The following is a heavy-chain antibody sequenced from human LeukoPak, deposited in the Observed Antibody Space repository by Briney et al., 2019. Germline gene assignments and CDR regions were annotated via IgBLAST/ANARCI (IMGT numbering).Heavy chain of an antibody. CDR3: ARVSAAAGEGYYFDY. Sequence: SETLSLTCAVYAGSFSGYYWSWIRQPPGKGLEWIGEINHSGSTNYNPSLKSRVTISVDTSKNQFSLKLSSVTAADTAVYYCARVSAAAGEGYYFDYWGQGTLVTVSS. CDR2: INHSGST. CDR1: AGSFSGYY. D-gene: IGHD6-13*01. V-gene: IGHV4-34*01. J-gene: IGHJ4*02.